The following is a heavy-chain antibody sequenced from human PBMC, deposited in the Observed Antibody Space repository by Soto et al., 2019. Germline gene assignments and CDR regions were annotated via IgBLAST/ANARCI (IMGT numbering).Heavy chain of an antibody. D-gene: IGHD3-9*01. CDR3: ARGYYDLLTGFSYWYFEL. CDR1: GFTFSTYA. J-gene: IGHJ2*01. V-gene: IGHV3-30-3*01. Sequence: QVQLVESGGGVVQPGRSLRLSCAASGFTFSTYAMHWVRQSPGTGLEWLAVISYEGSTTHYLDSVKGRFTISRDNSKNPLDLQMNSLRADDTAVYYCARGYYDLLTGFSYWYFELWGRGTLVTVSS. CDR2: ISYEGSTT.